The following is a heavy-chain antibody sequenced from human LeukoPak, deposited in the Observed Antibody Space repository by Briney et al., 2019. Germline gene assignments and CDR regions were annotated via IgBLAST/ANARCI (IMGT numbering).Heavy chain of an antibody. CDR2: IYPGDSRI. V-gene: IGHV5-51*01. CDR3: ACRDLTSTWSFP. CDR1: GYSFTNYW. Sequence: GESLKISCQGFGYSFTNYWIGWVRQMPGKGMEWMGVIYPGDSRIRYNPSFQGQVTISVDKSIGTAYLQWVSLKASDSAIYYCACRDLTSTWSFPWGQGTLVTVSS. J-gene: IGHJ5*02. D-gene: IGHD6-13*01.